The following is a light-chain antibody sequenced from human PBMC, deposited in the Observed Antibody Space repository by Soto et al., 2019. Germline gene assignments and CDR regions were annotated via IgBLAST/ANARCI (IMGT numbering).Light chain of an antibody. CDR1: SSDVGSYNY. CDR3: SSYRISSTYV. V-gene: IGLV2-14*01. J-gene: IGLJ1*01. Sequence: QSALTHPASVSGSPGQSITISCTGTSSDVGSYNYVSWHQQHPGQAPKLMIYQVTNRASGVPDRFSASKSGNTASLTISGLQAGDEADYYCSSYRISSTYVFGSGTKVTVL. CDR2: QVT.